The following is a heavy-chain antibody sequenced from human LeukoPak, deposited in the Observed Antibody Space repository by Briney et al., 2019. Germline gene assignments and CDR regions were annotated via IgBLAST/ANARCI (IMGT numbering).Heavy chain of an antibody. J-gene: IGHJ4*02. CDR2: INEDNSYI. Sequence: PGGSLRLSCAASGFTFSSYSMNWVRQAPGKGLEWVSSINEDNSYIRYADSVRGRFTISRDNAKNSLYLQMNSLRPEDTAVYYCARGSDFVWGSYRPYFDYWGQGTLVTVSS. CDR1: GFTFSSYS. V-gene: IGHV3-21*01. CDR3: ARGSDFVWGSYRPYFDY. D-gene: IGHD3-16*02.